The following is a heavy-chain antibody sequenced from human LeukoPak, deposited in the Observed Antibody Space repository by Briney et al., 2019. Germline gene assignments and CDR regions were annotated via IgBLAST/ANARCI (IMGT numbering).Heavy chain of an antibody. J-gene: IGHJ4*02. V-gene: IGHV2-5*02. Sequence: ASGPTLVNPTQTLTLTCTFSGFSLNTRGVGVGWIHQPPGRALEWLALIYWDDDRRYSPSLKSRLTITKDTSKNQVVLTMTNMDPVDTATYFCAHRKNYYDSSVFDNWGQGTLVTVSS. CDR1: GFSLNTRGVG. D-gene: IGHD3-22*01. CDR3: AHRKNYYDSSVFDN. CDR2: IYWDDDR.